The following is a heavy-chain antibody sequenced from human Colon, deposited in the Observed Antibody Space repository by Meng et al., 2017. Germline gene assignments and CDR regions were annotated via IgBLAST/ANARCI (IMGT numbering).Heavy chain of an antibody. CDR1: GYSFTSYW. CDR2: ICPSDSWT. V-gene: IGHV5-51*01. D-gene: IGHD1-14*01. CDR3: TRHELNLPNVIGY. Sequence: GESLKISCKGSGYSFTSYWISWVRQMPGKGLEWVGFICPSDSWTRYSQSFQGQVTISGDKSKSSAYPQRSSLRASDTAIYYCTRHELNLPNVIGYWGQGTLVTVSS. J-gene: IGHJ4*02.